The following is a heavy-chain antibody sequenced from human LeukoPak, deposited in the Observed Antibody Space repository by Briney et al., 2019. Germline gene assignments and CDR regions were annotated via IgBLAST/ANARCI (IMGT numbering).Heavy chain of an antibody. J-gene: IGHJ4*02. V-gene: IGHV1-2*02. D-gene: IGHD6-13*01. CDR1: GYTFTGYY. CDR3: ARDSISAPGLSFDN. Sequence: ASVKVSCKASGYTFTGYYMHWVRQAPGQGLEWMGLINPNSGGTKYAQKFQGRVTMTRDTSITTAYMELSRLRSDDTAVYYCARDSISAPGLSFDNWGQGTLVTVSS. CDR2: INPNSGGT.